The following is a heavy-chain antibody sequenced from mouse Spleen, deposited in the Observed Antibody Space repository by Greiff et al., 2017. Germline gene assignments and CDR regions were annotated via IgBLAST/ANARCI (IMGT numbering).Heavy chain of an antibody. CDR1: GYTFTSYW. CDR3: ARSSGSRDYYAMDY. CDR2: IHPNSGST. J-gene: IGHJ4*01. D-gene: IGHD1-1*01. Sequence: QVQLQQPGAELVKPGASVKLSCKASGYTFTSYWMHWVKQRPGQGLEWIGMIHPNSGSTNYNEKFKSKATLTVDKSSSTAYMQLSSLTSEDSAVYYCARSSGSRDYYAMDYWGQGTSVTVSS. V-gene: IGHV1-64*01.